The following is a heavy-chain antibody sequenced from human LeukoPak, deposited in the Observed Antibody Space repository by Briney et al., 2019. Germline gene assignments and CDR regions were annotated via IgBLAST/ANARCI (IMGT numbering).Heavy chain of an antibody. CDR3: ATRASVGY. V-gene: IGHV3-74*01. D-gene: IGHD1-26*01. J-gene: IGHJ4*02. CDR2: INTDGSST. Sequence: PGGSLRLSCVASGFTFSSYWMQWVRQAPGKGLVWVSRINTDGSSTTYADSVKGRFTISRDNAKNTLYLQMNSLRAEDTAVYYCATRASVGYWGQGTLVTVSS. CDR1: GFTFSSYW.